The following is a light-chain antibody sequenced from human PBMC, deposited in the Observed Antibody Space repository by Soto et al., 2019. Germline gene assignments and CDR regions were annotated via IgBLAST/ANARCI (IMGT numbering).Light chain of an antibody. CDR3: QQYNSYSPWT. V-gene: IGKV1-5*03. CDR1: QSISSW. Sequence: IRVTQSPSTLSAYVTHRLPITCLASQSISSWLAWYQQKPGKAPKILIYKASSLESGVPSRFSGSGSGTEFTLTISSLQPDDFATYYCQQYNSYSPWTFGQGTKVDIK. CDR2: KAS. J-gene: IGKJ1*01.